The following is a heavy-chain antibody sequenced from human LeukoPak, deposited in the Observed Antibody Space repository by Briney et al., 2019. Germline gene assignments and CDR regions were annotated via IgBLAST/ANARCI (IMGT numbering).Heavy chain of an antibody. CDR1: GFTFSSYG. Sequence: PGGSLRLSCAASGFTFSSYGMHWVRQAPGKGLGWVAVIWYDGSNKYYADSVKGRFTISRDNSKNTLYLQMNSLRAEDTAVCYCAREGDPLHELGYCSGGSCYVLDYWGQGTLVTVSS. J-gene: IGHJ4*02. V-gene: IGHV3-33*01. CDR2: IWYDGSNK. CDR3: AREGDPLHELGYCSGGSCYVLDY. D-gene: IGHD2-15*01.